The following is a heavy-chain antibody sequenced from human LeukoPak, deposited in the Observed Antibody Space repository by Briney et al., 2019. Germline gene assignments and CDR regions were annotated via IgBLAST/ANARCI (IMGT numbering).Heavy chain of an antibody. CDR2: IYHSGST. J-gene: IGHJ4*02. CDR3: ARDAVAGIDY. Sequence: PSETLSLTCTVSGYSISSGYYWGWIRQPPGKGLEWIGSIYHSGSTYYNPSLKSRVTISVDTSKNQFSLKLSSVTAADTAVYYCARDAVAGIDYWGQGTLVTVSS. CDR1: GYSISSGYY. V-gene: IGHV4-38-2*02. D-gene: IGHD6-19*01.